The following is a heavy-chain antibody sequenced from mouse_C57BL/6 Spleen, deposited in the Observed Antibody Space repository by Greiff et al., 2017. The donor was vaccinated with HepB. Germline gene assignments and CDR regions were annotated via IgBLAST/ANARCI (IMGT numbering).Heavy chain of an antibody. Sequence: QVQLQQPGAELVRPGTSVKLSCKASGYTFTSDWMHWVKQRPGQGLEWIGVIDPSDSYTNYNQKFKGKATLTVDTSSSTAYMQLSSLTSEDSAVYYCARETLEGPDAMDYWGQGTSVTGSS. CDR2: IDPSDSYT. CDR1: GYTFTSDW. J-gene: IGHJ4*01. CDR3: ARETLEGPDAMDY. V-gene: IGHV1-59*01.